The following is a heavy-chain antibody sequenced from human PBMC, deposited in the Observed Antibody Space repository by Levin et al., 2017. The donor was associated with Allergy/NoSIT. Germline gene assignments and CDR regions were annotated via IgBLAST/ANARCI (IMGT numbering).Heavy chain of an antibody. Sequence: GGSLRLSCAASGFTFSSYAMSWVRQAPGKGLEWVSAIYASADSIYYSDSVKGRFTISRDSSKNTLYLHMNSLRAADTAVCYCARRSRGYGTFDYWGQGTLVTVSS. CDR2: IYASADSI. V-gene: IGHV3-23*01. CDR3: ARRSRGYGTFDY. CDR1: GFTFSSYA. D-gene: IGHD5-12*01. J-gene: IGHJ4*02.